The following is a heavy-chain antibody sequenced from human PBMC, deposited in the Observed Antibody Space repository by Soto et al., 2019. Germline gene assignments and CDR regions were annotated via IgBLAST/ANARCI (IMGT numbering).Heavy chain of an antibody. CDR2: ICSSSSYI. D-gene: IGHD1-26*01. J-gene: IGHJ4*02. V-gene: IGHV3-21*01. Sequence: GGSLRLSCAASGFTFSSYSMNWVRQAPGKGLEWVSSICSSSSYIYYADSVKGRFTISRDNAKNSLYLQMNSLRAEDTAVYYCASLYSGSYYFDFWGQGTLVTVSS. CDR1: GFTFSSYS. CDR3: ASLYSGSYYFDF.